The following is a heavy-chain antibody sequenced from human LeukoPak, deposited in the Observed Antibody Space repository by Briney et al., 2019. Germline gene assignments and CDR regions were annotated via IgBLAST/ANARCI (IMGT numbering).Heavy chain of an antibody. J-gene: IGHJ6*02. Sequence: GGSLRLSCAASGFTFSTYTMHWVRQAPGKGLEYVSAISSDGGSTYYANSVKGRFTISRDNSKNTLYLQMNSLRAEDTAVYYCARDSYGMDVWGQGTTVTVSS. CDR1: GFTFSTYT. CDR3: ARDSYGMDV. V-gene: IGHV3-64*01. CDR2: ISSDGGST.